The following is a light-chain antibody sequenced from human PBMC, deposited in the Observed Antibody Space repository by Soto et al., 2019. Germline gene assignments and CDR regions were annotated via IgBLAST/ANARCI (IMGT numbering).Light chain of an antibody. CDR3: QQYNSYPVT. J-gene: IGKJ4*01. CDR1: QSISYW. V-gene: IGKV1-5*03. Sequence: DIQMTQSPSTLSASVEDSVTITCLASQSISYWLAWYQQKPGKAPKLLIYKASSLGGGVPSRFSGSGSGTEFTLTISTLQPDDFATYYCQQYNSYPVTFGGGTKVDIK. CDR2: KAS.